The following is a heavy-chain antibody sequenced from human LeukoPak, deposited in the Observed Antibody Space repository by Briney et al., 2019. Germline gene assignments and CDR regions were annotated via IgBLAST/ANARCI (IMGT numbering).Heavy chain of an antibody. J-gene: IGHJ4*02. Sequence: PSETLSLTCGVSGGSISSTNWYSWVRQPPGKGLEWIGSIYYSGSTYCNPSLKSRVTISVDTSKNQFSQKLGSVTAADTAVYYCARRVGGSGSYYYWGQGTLVTVSS. D-gene: IGHD3-10*01. CDR3: ARRVGGSGSYYY. V-gene: IGHV4-39*01. CDR1: GGSISSTNWY. CDR2: IYYSGST.